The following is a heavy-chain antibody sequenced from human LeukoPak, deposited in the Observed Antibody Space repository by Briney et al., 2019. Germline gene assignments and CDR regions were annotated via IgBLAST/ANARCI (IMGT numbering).Heavy chain of an antibody. D-gene: IGHD5-12*01. J-gene: IGHJ5*02. CDR1: GYTFTSYG. CDR2: ISAYNGNT. V-gene: IGHV1-18*01. Sequence: ASVKVSCKASGYTFTSYGISWVRRPPGKGLEWLEWISAYNGNTNYAQKLQGRVTMTTDTSTSTAYMELRSLRSDDTAVYYCARGRRATGFGNWFDPWGQGTLVTVSS. CDR3: ARGRRATGFGNWFDP.